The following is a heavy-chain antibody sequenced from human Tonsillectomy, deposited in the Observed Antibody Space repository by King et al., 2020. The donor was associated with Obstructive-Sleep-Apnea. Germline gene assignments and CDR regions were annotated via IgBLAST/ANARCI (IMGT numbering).Heavy chain of an antibody. CDR3: AKVRVAATGTEYYFDY. V-gene: IGHV3-23*04. CDR1: GFTFSSYA. D-gene: IGHD6-13*01. J-gene: IGHJ4*02. Sequence: VQLVESGVGLVQPGGSLRLSCAASGFTFSSYAMTWVRQAPGKGLGWISGISGSGGSTYYADSVKGRLTISRDNSKTTLYLQMNSLRAEDTAVYHCAKVRVAATGTEYYFDYWGQGTLVTVSS. CDR2: ISGSGGST.